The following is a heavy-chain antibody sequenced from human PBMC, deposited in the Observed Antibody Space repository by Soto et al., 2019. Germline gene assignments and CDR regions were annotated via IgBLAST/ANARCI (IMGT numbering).Heavy chain of an antibody. J-gene: IGHJ4*02. Sequence: VRLSCAASGFTFINYAMSWVRQAPGEGLEWVSTISGNGANTHYADSVKGRFSISRDNSKNTLYIQMNSLRAEDTAVYYCAKDYGSSRYFFDYWGQGALVTVSS. V-gene: IGHV3-23*01. CDR2: ISGNGANT. CDR3: AKDYGSSRYFFDY. D-gene: IGHD6-19*01. CDR1: GFTFINYA.